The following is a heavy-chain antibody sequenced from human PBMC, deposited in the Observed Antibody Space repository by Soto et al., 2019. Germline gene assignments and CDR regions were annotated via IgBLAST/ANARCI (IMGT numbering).Heavy chain of an antibody. CDR1: GFTVSSNY. D-gene: IGHD3-9*01. V-gene: IGHV3-66*01. Sequence: GGSLRLSCAASGFTVSSNYMSWVRQAPGKGLEWVSVIYSGGSTYYADSVKGRFTISRDNSKNTLYLQMNGLRAEDTAVYYCARARDDILTGYPELFDYWGQGTLVTVSS. CDR3: ARARDDILTGYPELFDY. CDR2: IYSGGST. J-gene: IGHJ4*02.